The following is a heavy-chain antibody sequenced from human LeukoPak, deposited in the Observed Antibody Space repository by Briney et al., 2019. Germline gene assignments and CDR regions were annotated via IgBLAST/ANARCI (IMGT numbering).Heavy chain of an antibody. CDR2: INPNSGGT. CDR1: GYTFTGYC. Sequence: ASVKVSCKASGYTFTGYCMHWVRQAPGQGLEWMGWINPNSGGTNYAQKFQGRVTMTRDTSISTAYMELSRLRSDDTAVYYCARDLRLVLRYFEFDPWGQGTLVTVSS. D-gene: IGHD3-9*01. V-gene: IGHV1-2*02. J-gene: IGHJ5*02. CDR3: ARDLRLVLRYFEFDP.